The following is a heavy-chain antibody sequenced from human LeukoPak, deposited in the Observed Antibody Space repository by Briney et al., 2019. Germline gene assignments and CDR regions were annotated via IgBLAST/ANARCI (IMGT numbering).Heavy chain of an antibody. CDR2: ISGSGGST. V-gene: IGHV3-23*01. Sequence: GGSLRLSCAASGFTFSSYAMCWVRQAPGKGLEWVSAISGSGGSTYYADSVKGRFTISRDNSKNTLYLQMNSLRAEDTAVYYCAKGRYCSGGSCYSYFDYWGQGTLVTVSS. D-gene: IGHD2-15*01. CDR3: AKGRYCSGGSCYSYFDY. CDR1: GFTFSSYA. J-gene: IGHJ4*02.